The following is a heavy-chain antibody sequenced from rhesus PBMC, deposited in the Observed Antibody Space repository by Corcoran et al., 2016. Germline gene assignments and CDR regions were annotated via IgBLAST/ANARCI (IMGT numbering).Heavy chain of an antibody. V-gene: IGHV1-111*02. CDR3: ATRGGWTYFDY. Sequence: EVQLVQSGAEMKKPGASVKISCKASGYTFTDYYLHWVRQAPGKRLEWMGRIDPEDGEKIHPQKFQDRVTITADTSTDTAYMELSSLRSEDTAVYYCATRGGWTYFDYWGQGVLVTVSS. CDR2: IDPEDGEK. CDR1: GYTFTDYY. D-gene: IGHD6-37*01. J-gene: IGHJ4*01.